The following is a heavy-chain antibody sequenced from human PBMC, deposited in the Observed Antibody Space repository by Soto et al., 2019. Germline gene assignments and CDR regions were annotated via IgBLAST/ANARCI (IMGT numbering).Heavy chain of an antibody. J-gene: IGHJ4*02. Sequence: QVQLQESGPGLVKPSQTLSLTCTVSGGSIRSGGNSWSWIRQHSGKGLEWIGYIYYSGSTYYNPSLQSRLTISFDTAKNQFSLKLSSVTAADTAVYYCARGVLRTFDYWGQGTLVTVSS. V-gene: IGHV4-31*03. CDR2: IYYSGST. CDR3: ARGVLRTFDY. CDR1: GGSIRSGGNS.